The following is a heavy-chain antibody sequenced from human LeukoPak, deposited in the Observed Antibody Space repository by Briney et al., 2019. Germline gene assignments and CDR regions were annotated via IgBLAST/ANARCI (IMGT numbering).Heavy chain of an antibody. V-gene: IGHV4-59*01. J-gene: IGHJ4*02. CDR3: ARHPGRISYGAFDY. CDR1: GGSISSYY. D-gene: IGHD4-17*01. Sequence: ASETLSLTCTVSGGSISSYYWSWIRQPPGRGLEWIGYIYYSGSTNYNPSLKSRVNISVHTSKNQLSLKLSSVTAADTAVYYCARHPGRISYGAFDYWGKGTLVTVSS. CDR2: IYYSGST.